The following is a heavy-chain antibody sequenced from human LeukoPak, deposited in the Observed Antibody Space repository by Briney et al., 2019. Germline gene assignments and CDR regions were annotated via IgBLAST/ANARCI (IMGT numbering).Heavy chain of an antibody. CDR1: GYTFTGYY. D-gene: IGHD1-7*01. J-gene: IGHJ4*02. Sequence: GASVKVSCKASGYTFTGYYMHWVRQAPGQGLEWMGWINPNSGGTNYAQKFQGRVTMTRDTSISTAYMELSSLRSDDTAVYYCARDQGLTGTTSDFDYWGQGTLVTVSS. CDR3: ARDQGLTGTTSDFDY. CDR2: INPNSGGT. V-gene: IGHV1-2*02.